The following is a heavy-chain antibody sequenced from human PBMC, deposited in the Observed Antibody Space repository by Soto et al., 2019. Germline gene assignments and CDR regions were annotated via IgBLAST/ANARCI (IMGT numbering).Heavy chain of an antibody. D-gene: IGHD2-2*01. J-gene: IGHJ6*04. Sequence: QVQLVQSGAEVKMPGSSVRVSCKASGGSFSKYGISWVRQAPGQGLEWMGGIIPMFGIGNYAEKFLGRVTITADEITSKSHKEVNSLRYEVAAVYFRARGYPENYIYAMEVWSEGTTVSVSS. V-gene: IGHV1-69*01. CDR1: GGSFSKYG. CDR2: IIPMFGIG. CDR3: ARGYPENYIYAMEV.